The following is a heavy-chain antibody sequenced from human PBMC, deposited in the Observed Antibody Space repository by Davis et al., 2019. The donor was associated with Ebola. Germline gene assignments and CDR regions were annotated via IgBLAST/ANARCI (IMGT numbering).Heavy chain of an antibody. CDR1: GGSISSGGYY. V-gene: IGHV4-31*03. J-gene: IGHJ6*02. CDR2: IYYSGST. Sequence: SETLSLTCTVSGGSISSGGYYWSWIRQHPGKGLEWIGYIYYSGSTYYNPSLKSRVTISVDTSKNQFSLKLSSVAAADTAVYYCAREGLVGDYYYGMDVWGQGTTVTVSS. CDR3: AREGLVGDYYYGMDV. D-gene: IGHD6-6*01.